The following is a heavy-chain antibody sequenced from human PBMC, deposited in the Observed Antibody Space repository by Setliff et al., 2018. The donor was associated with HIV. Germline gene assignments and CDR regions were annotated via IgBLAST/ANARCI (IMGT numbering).Heavy chain of an antibody. J-gene: IGHJ6*03. D-gene: IGHD2-2*01. CDR2: IYYSGST. CDR3: ARGRRSTSSYYYYYYMDV. V-gene: IGHV4-59*01. Sequence: PSETLSLTCTVSGGSISSYYWSWIRQPPGKGLEWIGYIYYSGSTNYNPSLKSRVTISVDTSKNQFSLKLSSVTAADTAVYYCARGRRSTSSYYYYYYMDVWCKGTTVTVSS. CDR1: GGSISSYY.